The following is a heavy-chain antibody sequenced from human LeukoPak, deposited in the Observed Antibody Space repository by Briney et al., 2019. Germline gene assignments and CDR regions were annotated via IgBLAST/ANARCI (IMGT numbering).Heavy chain of an antibody. V-gene: IGHV3-48*02. CDR2: ISSTSSNI. D-gene: IGHD5-18*01. Sequence: GGSLRPSCAASGFTFSSYNMNWVRQAPGKGLEWVSFISSTSSNIYYADSVKGRFTTSRDNAKNSLYLQMNSLRDEDTAVYYCARSTAGYGYWGQGTLVTVSS. CDR1: GFTFSSYN. CDR3: ARSTAGYGY. J-gene: IGHJ4*02.